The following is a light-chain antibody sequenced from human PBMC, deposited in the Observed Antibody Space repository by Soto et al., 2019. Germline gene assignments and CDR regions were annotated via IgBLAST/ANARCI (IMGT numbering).Light chain of an antibody. Sequence: EIVLTQSPGTLSLSPGKRATLSCRASQSVSSSYLAWYQQKPGQAPRLLIYGASSRATGIPDRFSGSGSGTDFTLTISRLEPDDFAVYYCQQYGSSPVTFGQGTKLEIK. V-gene: IGKV3-20*01. CDR2: GAS. CDR3: QQYGSSPVT. J-gene: IGKJ2*01. CDR1: QSVSSSY.